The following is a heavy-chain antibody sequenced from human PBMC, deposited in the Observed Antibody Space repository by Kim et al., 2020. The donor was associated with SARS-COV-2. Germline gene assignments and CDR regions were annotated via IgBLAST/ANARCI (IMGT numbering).Heavy chain of an antibody. CDR1: GFTFSSYA. CDR2: ISSNGGST. D-gene: IGHD3-22*01. Sequence: GGSLRLSCSASGFTFSSYAMHWVRQAPGKGLEYVSAISSNGGSTYYADSVKGRFTISRDNSKNTLYLQMSSLRAEDTAVYYCVKLSQDYYDSSGYYVQDAFDIWGQGTMVTVSS. CDR3: VKLSQDYYDSSGYYVQDAFDI. J-gene: IGHJ3*02. V-gene: IGHV3-64D*09.